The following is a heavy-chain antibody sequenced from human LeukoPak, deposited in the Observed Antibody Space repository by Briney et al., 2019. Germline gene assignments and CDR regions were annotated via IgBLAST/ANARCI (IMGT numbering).Heavy chain of an antibody. V-gene: IGHV3-30*18. CDR2: ISYDGSNK. D-gene: IGHD3/OR15-3a*01. CDR3: ANFWAGQRENDAFDI. Sequence: GGSLRLSCAASGFTFSSYGMHWVRQAPGKGLEWVAVISYDGSNKYYADSVKGRFTISRDNSKNTLYLQMNSLRAEDTAVYYCANFWAGQRENDAFDIWGQGTMVTVSS. CDR1: GFTFSSYG. J-gene: IGHJ3*02.